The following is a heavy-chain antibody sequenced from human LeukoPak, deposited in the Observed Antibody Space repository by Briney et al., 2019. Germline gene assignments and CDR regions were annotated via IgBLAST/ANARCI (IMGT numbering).Heavy chain of an antibody. CDR2: IYYSGST. CDR1: GGSISSYY. V-gene: IGHV4-59*08. D-gene: IGHD3-22*01. CDR3: ARYYYDSSGYYGTFDY. Sequence: SETLSLTCTVSGGSISSYYWSWIRQPPGKGLEWIGYIYYSGSTNYNPSLKSRVTISVDTSKNQFSLKLSSVTAADTAVYYCARYYYDSSGYYGTFDYWGQGTLVTVSS. J-gene: IGHJ4*02.